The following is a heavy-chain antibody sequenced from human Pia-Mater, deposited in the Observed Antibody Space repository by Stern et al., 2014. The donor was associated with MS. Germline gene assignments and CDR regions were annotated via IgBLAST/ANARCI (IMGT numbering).Heavy chain of an antibody. D-gene: IGHD3-22*01. CDR1: GFTFSSYG. CDR2: IWYDGSNK. J-gene: IGHJ3*02. Sequence: QLVQSGGGVVQPGRSLRLSCAASGFTFSSYGMHWVRQAPGKGLEWVAVIWYDGSNKYYADSVKGRFTISRDNSKNTLYLQMNSLRAEDTAVYYCARDSDSSGYYYGDAFDIWGQGTMVTVSS. CDR3: ARDSDSSGYYYGDAFDI. V-gene: IGHV3-33*01.